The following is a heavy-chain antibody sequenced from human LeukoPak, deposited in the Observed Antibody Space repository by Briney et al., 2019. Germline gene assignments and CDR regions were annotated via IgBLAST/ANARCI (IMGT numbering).Heavy chain of an antibody. CDR1: GYTFTSYG. V-gene: IGHV1-18*01. D-gene: IGHD2-21*02. CDR2: ISAYNGNT. Sequence: GASVKVSCKASGYTFTSYGISWVRQAPRQGLEWMGWISAYNGNTNYAQKLQGRVTMTTDTSTSTAYMELRSLRSDDTAVYYCARHFKAYCGGDCYSPFDYWGQGTLVTVSS. CDR3: ARHFKAYCGGDCYSPFDY. J-gene: IGHJ4*02.